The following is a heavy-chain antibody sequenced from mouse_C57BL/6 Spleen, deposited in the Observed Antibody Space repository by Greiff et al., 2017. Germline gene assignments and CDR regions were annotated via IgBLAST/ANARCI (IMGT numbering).Heavy chain of an antibody. CDR2: INPGSGGT. CDR1: GYAFTNYL. Sequence: QVQLQQSGAELVRPGTSVKVSCKASGYAFTNYLIEWVKQRPGQGLEWIGVINPGSGGTNYNEKFKGKATLTADKSSSTAYMQLSSLKSEDSAVYFCAILALFAYWGQGTLVTVSA. J-gene: IGHJ3*01. CDR3: AILALFAY. V-gene: IGHV1-54*01.